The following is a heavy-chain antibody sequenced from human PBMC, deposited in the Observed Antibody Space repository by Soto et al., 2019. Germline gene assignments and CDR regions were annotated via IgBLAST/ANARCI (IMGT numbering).Heavy chain of an antibody. CDR2: IVVGSGNT. CDR1: GLTFTSYA. V-gene: IGHV1-58*01. J-gene: IGHJ6*02. Sequence: AVKVSCKASGLTFTSYAVQGVRQARGQRVEWIGWIVVGSGNTNYAQKFQERVTITRDMSTSTAYMELSSLRSEDTAVYYCAAYGYSYGYYYYGMDVWGQGTTVTVSS. D-gene: IGHD5-18*01. CDR3: AAYGYSYGYYYYGMDV.